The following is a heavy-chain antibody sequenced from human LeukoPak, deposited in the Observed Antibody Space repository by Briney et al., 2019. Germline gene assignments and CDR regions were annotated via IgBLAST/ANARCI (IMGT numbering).Heavy chain of an antibody. D-gene: IGHD3-10*01. V-gene: IGHV1-2*02. CDR1: GYTFTSYG. CDR3: AVTMVRGAPRDAFDI. Sequence: ASVKVSCKASGYTFTSYGISWVRQAPGQGLEWMGWINPNSGGTNYAQKFQGRVTMTRDTSISTAYMELSRLRSDDTAVYYCAVTMVRGAPRDAFDIWGQGTMVTVSS. J-gene: IGHJ3*02. CDR2: INPNSGGT.